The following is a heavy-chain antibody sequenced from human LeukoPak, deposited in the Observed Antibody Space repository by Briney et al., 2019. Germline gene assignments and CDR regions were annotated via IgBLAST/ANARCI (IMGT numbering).Heavy chain of an antibody. D-gene: IGHD3-3*01. Sequence: PSETLSLTCAVYGGSFSGYYWSWIRQPPGKGLEWIGSIYYSGSTYYNPSLKSRVTISVDTSKNQFSLKLSSVTAADTAVYYCARIPHYDFWSGYSRGAFDIWGQGTMVTVSS. V-gene: IGHV4-34*01. CDR2: IYYSGST. CDR3: ARIPHYDFWSGYSRGAFDI. J-gene: IGHJ3*02. CDR1: GGSFSGYY.